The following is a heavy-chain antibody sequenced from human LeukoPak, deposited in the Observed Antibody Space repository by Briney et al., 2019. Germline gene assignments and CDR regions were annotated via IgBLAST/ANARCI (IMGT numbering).Heavy chain of an antibody. D-gene: IGHD3-3*01. J-gene: IGHJ4*02. CDR1: GFSLSTSGVG. CDR3: ALHSEVGVVNDY. CDR2: IYWDDDK. V-gene: IGHV2-5*02. Sequence: SGPTLVNPTQTLTLTFTFSGFSLSTSGVGVGWIRQPPGNALERLALIYWDDDKRYSPSLKSRLTITKDNSKNQVVLTMTNMDPVDTATYYSALHSEVGVVNDYWGQGTLVTVSS.